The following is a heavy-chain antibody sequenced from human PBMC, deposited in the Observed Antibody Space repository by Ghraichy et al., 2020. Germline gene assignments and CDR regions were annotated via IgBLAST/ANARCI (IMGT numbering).Heavy chain of an antibody. V-gene: IGHV4-39*01. Sequence: SETLSLTCTVSGGSISSSSYYWGWIRQPPGKGLEWIGSIYYSGSTYYNPSLKSRVTISVDTSKNQFSLKLSSVTAADTAVYYCVRYSYGSNGSLAFDYWGQGTLVTVSS. CDR3: VRYSYGSNGSLAFDY. CDR1: GGSISSSSYY. CDR2: IYYSGST. D-gene: IGHD5-18*01. J-gene: IGHJ4*02.